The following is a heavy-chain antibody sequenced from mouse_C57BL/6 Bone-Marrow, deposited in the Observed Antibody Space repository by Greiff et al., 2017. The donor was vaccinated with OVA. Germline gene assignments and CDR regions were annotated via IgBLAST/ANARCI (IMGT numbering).Heavy chain of an antibody. CDR1: GYTFTDYE. J-gene: IGHJ2*01. D-gene: IGHD1-1*01. Sequence: QVQLQQSGAELVRPGASVTLSCKASGYTFTDYEMHWVKQTPVHGLEWIGAIDPETGGTAYNQKFKGKAILTADKSSSTAYMELRSLTSEDSAVYYGTIYYGSSYPYYFDYWGQGTTLTVSS. CDR3: TIYYGSSYPYYFDY. CDR2: IDPETGGT. V-gene: IGHV1-15*01.